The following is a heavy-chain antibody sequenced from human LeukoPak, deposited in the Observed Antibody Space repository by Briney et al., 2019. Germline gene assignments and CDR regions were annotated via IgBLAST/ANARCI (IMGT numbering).Heavy chain of an antibody. Sequence: GGSLRLSCAASGFTFSSYWMHWVRQVPGKGLVWVSRINTGGSSTTYADSVKGRFTISRDNAKNTLYLQMNSLRAEDTAVYYCARSDQADDYWGQGTLVTVSS. CDR1: GFTFSSYW. CDR2: INTGGSST. D-gene: IGHD2-2*01. CDR3: ARSDQADDY. J-gene: IGHJ4*02. V-gene: IGHV3-74*01.